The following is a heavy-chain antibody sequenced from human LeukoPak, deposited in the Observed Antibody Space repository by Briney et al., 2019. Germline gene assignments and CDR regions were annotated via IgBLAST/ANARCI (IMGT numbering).Heavy chain of an antibody. V-gene: IGHV4-59*01. CDR1: GGSISSYY. CDR3: ARDQFPVYGDAFDI. CDR2: IYYSGST. J-gene: IGHJ3*02. D-gene: IGHD2-21*01. Sequence: PSETLSLTCTVSGGSISSYYWSWIRQPPGKGLEWIGYIYYSGSTNYNPSLKSRVTISVDTSKNQFSLKLSSVTAADTAVYYCARDQFPVYGDAFDIWGQGTMVTVSS.